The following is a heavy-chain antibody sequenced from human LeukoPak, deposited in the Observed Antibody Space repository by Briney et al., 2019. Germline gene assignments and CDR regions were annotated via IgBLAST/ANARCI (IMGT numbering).Heavy chain of an antibody. V-gene: IGHV1-18*01. J-gene: IGHJ5*02. CDR3: ARAVLLWFGELNWFDP. D-gene: IGHD3-10*01. Sequence: VASVKVSCTASGYTFTSYGISWVRQAPGQGLEWMGWISAYNGNTNYAQKLQGRVTMTTDTSTSTAYMELRSLRSDDTAVYYCARAVLLWFGELNWFDPWGQGTLVTVSS. CDR2: ISAYNGNT. CDR1: GYTFTSYG.